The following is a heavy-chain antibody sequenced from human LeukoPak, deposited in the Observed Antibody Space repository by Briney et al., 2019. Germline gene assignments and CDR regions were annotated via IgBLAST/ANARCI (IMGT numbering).Heavy chain of an antibody. Sequence: KASQTLSLTCTVSGGSISSGSYYGSWIRQPAGKGLEWIGRIYTSGSTNYNPSLKSRVTISAHTSKNQFSLKLSSVTAADTAVYYCARDRRIAAAATGYYYGIDVWGQGTTVTVSS. V-gene: IGHV4-61*02. D-gene: IGHD6-13*01. CDR3: ARDRRIAAAATGYYYGIDV. J-gene: IGHJ6*02. CDR2: IYTSGST. CDR1: GGSISSGSYY.